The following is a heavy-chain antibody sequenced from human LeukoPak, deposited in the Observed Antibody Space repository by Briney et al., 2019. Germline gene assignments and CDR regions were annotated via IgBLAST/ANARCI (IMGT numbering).Heavy chain of an antibody. Sequence: ASVKVSCKASGYTFTSYGIGWVRQAPGQGLEWMGWISAYNGNTNYAQKLQGRVTMTTDTSTSTAYMELRSLRSDDTAVYYCARALDYERVAEFDYWGQGTLVTVSS. V-gene: IGHV1-18*01. J-gene: IGHJ4*02. CDR1: GYTFTSYG. CDR2: ISAYNGNT. D-gene: IGHD4-17*01. CDR3: ARALDYERVAEFDY.